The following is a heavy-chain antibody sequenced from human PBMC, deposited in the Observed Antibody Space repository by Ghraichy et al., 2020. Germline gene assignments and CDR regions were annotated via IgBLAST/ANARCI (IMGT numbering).Heavy chain of an antibody. V-gene: IGHV3-21*01. Sequence: GGSLRLSCAASGFTFSSYSMNWVRQAPGKGLEWVSSISSSSSYIYYADSVKGRFTISRDNAKNSLYLQMNSLRAEDTAVYYCARDSPSGSYWNPFDYWGQGTLVTVSS. CDR2: ISSSSSYI. D-gene: IGHD1-26*01. CDR1: GFTFSSYS. J-gene: IGHJ4*02. CDR3: ARDSPSGSYWNPFDY.